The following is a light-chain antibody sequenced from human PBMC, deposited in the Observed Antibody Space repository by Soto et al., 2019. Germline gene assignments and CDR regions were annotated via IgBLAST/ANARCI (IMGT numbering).Light chain of an antibody. V-gene: IGKV3-11*01. CDR3: RQLTNSPPWT. J-gene: IGKJ1*01. Sequence: EIVLTQSPATLSLSPGEGASLSCRASQNISTYLAWYQQRPGQVPRLLIYGVSKRAPAIPPRFSGSGSGTDYTLSGSGLETEDFATYYCRQLTNSPPWTFGQGTRVELK. CDR2: GVS. CDR1: QNISTY.